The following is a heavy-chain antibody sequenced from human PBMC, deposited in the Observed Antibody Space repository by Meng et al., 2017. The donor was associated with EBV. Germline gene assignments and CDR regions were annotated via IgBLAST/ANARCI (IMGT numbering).Heavy chain of an antibody. CDR2: INVYSGIT. CDR3: ATRGNPYLNC. CDR1: GYTLSSDG. Sequence: GPRVQSGAVVKKPGASVKVACDTSGYTLSSDGFAWVRQTPEHGLEWLGWINVYSGITNYAQKFQGGVTMTTDTSTRTGYMELTSLTSDDTATYYCATRGNPYLNCWGQGTLVTVSS. J-gene: IGHJ4*02. V-gene: IGHV1-18*01.